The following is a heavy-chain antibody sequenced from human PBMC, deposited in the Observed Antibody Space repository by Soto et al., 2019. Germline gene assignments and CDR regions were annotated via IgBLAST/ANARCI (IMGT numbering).Heavy chain of an antibody. CDR1: GFTFSNYD. CDR2: ISSGGSTI. V-gene: IGHV3-48*03. CDR3: ARGTYNYGAIGGMDV. J-gene: IGHJ6*02. Sequence: GGSLRLSCAASGFTFSNYDMNWVRQAPGKGLEWVSYISSGGSTIYYADSVKGRFTISRDNAKNSLYLQMNSLRAEDAAVHYCARGTYNYGAIGGMDVWCQGTTVTVSS. D-gene: IGHD5-18*01.